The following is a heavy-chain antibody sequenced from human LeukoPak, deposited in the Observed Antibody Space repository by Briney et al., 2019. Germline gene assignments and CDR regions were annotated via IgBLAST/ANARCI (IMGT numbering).Heavy chain of an antibody. Sequence: SETLSFTCTVSGGSISSGSYYWGWIRQPPGKGLEWIGSIYYSGSTYYNPSLKSRVTISVDTSKNQFSLKLSSVTAADTAVYYCARNIRDGSGRLSPLFDYWGQGTLVTVSS. J-gene: IGHJ4*02. CDR2: IYYSGST. D-gene: IGHD3-10*01. CDR3: ARNIRDGSGRLSPLFDY. V-gene: IGHV4-39*01. CDR1: GGSISSGSYY.